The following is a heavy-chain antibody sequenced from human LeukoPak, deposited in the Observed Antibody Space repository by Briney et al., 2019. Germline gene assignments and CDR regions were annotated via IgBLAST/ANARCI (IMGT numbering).Heavy chain of an antibody. V-gene: IGHV3-21*01. J-gene: IGHJ4*02. D-gene: IGHD6-13*01. CDR2: ISTTSGNT. CDR3: AREDASSWDY. CDR1: GFTFSSYS. Sequence: GGSLRLSCAASGFTFSSYSMNWVRQAPGKGLEWVAAISTTSGNTYYADSVKGRFTISRDNAKNSLYLQMNSLRAEDTAVYYCAREDASSWDYWGQGILVTVSS.